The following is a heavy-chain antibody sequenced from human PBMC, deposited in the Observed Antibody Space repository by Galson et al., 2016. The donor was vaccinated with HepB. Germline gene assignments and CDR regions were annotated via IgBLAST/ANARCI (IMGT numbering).Heavy chain of an antibody. V-gene: IGHV3-23*01. CDR1: GFSFSSYA. CDR2: ISGSGDSI. CDR3: AKDLCAQQYNVGMDD. J-gene: IGHJ6*02. Sequence: SLRLSCAASGFSFSSYAMSWVRQAPGKGLEWVSGISGSGDSIYYADSVKGRLTISRDNSKNTLYLQMNSLRAEDTAVYYCAKDLCAQQYNVGMDDWGQGTTVTVS. D-gene: IGHD1-1*01.